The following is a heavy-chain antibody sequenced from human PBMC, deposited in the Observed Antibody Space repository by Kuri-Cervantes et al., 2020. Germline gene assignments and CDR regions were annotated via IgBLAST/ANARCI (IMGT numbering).Heavy chain of an antibody. V-gene: IGHV1-46*01. J-gene: IGHJ4*02. CDR3: ARGPYSSGHFDY. CDR2: INPSGGST. Sequence: ASVKVSCKASGYTFTSYAMNWVRQAPGQGLEWMGIINPSGGSTSYAQKFQGRVTMTRDTSTSTVYVELSSLRSEDTAVYYCARGPYSSGHFDYWGQGTLVTVSS. CDR1: GYTFTSYA. D-gene: IGHD6-19*01.